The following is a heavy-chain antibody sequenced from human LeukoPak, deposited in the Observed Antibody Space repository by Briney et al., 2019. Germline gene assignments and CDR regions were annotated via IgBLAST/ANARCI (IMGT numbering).Heavy chain of an antibody. J-gene: IGHJ6*03. CDR2: IKQGGSEK. Sequence: GGSLRLSCAASGFTFSSYWMSWVRQAPGKGLEWVANIKQGGSEKYYVDSVKGRFIISRDNAKNSLYLQMNSLRAEDTAVYYCARDPPILTGPYYYYMDVWGKGTTVTISS. CDR3: ARDPPILTGPYYYYMDV. D-gene: IGHD3-9*01. V-gene: IGHV3-7*01. CDR1: GFTFSSYW.